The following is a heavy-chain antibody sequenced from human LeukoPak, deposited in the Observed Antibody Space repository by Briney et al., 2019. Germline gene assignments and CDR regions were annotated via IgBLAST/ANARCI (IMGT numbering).Heavy chain of an antibody. D-gene: IGHD3-22*01. CDR1: GGTFSSYA. Sequence: ASVKVSCKASGGTFSSYAISWVRQSPGQGLEWMGGIIPIFGTANYAQKFQGRVTITADESTSTAYMELSSLRSEDTAVYYCARARDYYDSSGYYSLGHYYYYMDVWGKGTTVTISS. CDR3: ARARDYYDSSGYYSLGHYYYYMDV. J-gene: IGHJ6*03. V-gene: IGHV1-69*13. CDR2: IIPIFGTA.